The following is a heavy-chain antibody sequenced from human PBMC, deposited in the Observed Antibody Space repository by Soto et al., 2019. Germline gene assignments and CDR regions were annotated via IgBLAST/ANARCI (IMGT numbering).Heavy chain of an antibody. Sequence: EVQLLESGGGLVQPGGSLRLSCAASGFIFSNYAMSWVRQGPGKGLEWVSVIGGAAVSTDCADSVKGRCTVSRDDSKNTVYLQLDSLRDDDTAVYYCAKDSTSYNGIYDPFDIWGQGTMVTVSS. V-gene: IGHV3-23*01. J-gene: IGHJ3*02. CDR1: GFIFSNYA. D-gene: IGHD1-1*01. CDR3: AKDSTSYNGIYDPFDI. CDR2: IGGAAVST.